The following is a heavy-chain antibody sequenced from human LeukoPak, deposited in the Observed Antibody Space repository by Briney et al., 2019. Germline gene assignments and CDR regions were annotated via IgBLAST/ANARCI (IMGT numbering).Heavy chain of an antibody. CDR3: AEDLRYYVSMYV. CDR2: IGSDNKP. Sequence: GGSLRLSCVASGFTFINNAMSWVRQAPGKGLEWVSSIGSDNKPHYSESVKGRFAISRDDSKSMQFLQLNSLRAEDTALYYCAEDLRYYVSMYVWGQGTTVTVSS. V-gene: IGHV3-23*01. CDR1: GFTFINNA. J-gene: IGHJ6*02. D-gene: IGHD3-10*02.